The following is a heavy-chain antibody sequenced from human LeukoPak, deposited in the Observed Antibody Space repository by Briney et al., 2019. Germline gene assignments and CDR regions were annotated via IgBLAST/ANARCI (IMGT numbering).Heavy chain of an antibody. V-gene: IGHV4-39*01. CDR2: LYYTGST. D-gene: IGHD5-18*01. Sequence: SETLFLTCSVSGGSISSSTYYWGWIRQPPGKGLEWIGTLYYTGSTYYNPSLKSRVTISVDTSKNQFSLKLSSVTAADTAVYYCACRVDTAMVIAYWGQGILVTVSS. CDR1: GGSISSSTYY. CDR3: ACRVDTAMVIAY. J-gene: IGHJ4*02.